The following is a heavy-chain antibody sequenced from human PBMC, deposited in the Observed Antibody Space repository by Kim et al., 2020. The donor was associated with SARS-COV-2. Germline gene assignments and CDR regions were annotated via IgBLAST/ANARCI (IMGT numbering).Heavy chain of an antibody. Sequence: GGSLRLSCAASGFTFSSYAMHWVRQAPGKGLEWVAVISYDGSNKYYADSVKGRFTISRDNSKNTLYLQMNSLRAEDTAVYYCARDPVGATKPLAYYFDYWGQGTLVTVSS. CDR3: ARDPVGATKPLAYYFDY. V-gene: IGHV3-30*04. D-gene: IGHD1-26*01. J-gene: IGHJ4*02. CDR2: ISYDGSNK. CDR1: GFTFSSYA.